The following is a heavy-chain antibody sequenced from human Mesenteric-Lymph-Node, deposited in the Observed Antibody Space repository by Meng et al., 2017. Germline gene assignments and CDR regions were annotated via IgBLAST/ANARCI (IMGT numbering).Heavy chain of an antibody. V-gene: IGHV3-7*01. CDR3: ERIFCSATDCYYDY. Sequence: GESLKISCAGPGFTFSGFWMSWVRQAPGKGLEWVCNINQGGSDKYYMDSVKGRFAISRDNAESSLSLQMNSLGAADTGVYYGERIFCSATDCYYDYWGQGTLVTVSS. CDR1: GFTFSGFW. J-gene: IGHJ4*02. CDR2: INQGGSDK. D-gene: IGHD2-2*01.